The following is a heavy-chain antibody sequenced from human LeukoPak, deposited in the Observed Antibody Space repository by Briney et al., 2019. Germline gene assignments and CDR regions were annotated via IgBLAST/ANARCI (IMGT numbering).Heavy chain of an antibody. CDR3: ARTHYGGAYGDY. D-gene: IGHD4/OR15-4a*01. Sequence: QSGGSLRLSCAASGFTFSSFRMHWVRQAPGKGPVWISRINSDGITTTYADSVKGRLTISRDNAKNTLYLQMNSLRAEDTAVYYCARTHYGGAYGDYWGQGTLVTVSS. J-gene: IGHJ4*02. V-gene: IGHV3-74*01. CDR1: GFTFSSFR. CDR2: INSDGITT.